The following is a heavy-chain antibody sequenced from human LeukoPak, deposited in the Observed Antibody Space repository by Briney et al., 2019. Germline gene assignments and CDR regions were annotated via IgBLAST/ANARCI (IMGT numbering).Heavy chain of an antibody. J-gene: IGHJ6*03. CDR2: MNPNSGNT. Sequence: ASVKVSCXASGYTFTSYDINWVRQATGQGLEWMGWMNPNSGNTGYAQKFQGRVTITRNTSISTAYMELSSLRSEDTAVYYCARAVADIVVVPAASYYYYYMDVWGKGTTVTVSS. CDR1: GYTFTSYD. CDR3: ARAVADIVVVPAASYYYYYMDV. V-gene: IGHV1-8*03. D-gene: IGHD2-2*01.